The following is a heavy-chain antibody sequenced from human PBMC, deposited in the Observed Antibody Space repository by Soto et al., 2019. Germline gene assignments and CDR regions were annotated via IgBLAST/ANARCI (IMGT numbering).Heavy chain of an antibody. D-gene: IGHD2-2*02. CDR2: INPNSGGT. J-gene: IGHJ5*02. V-gene: IGHV1-2*04. CDR1: GYTFTGYS. CDR3: AGDRRYCSSTSCYRRSGWFDP. Sequence: ASVKVSCKASGYTFTGYSMHWVRQAPGQGLEWMGWINPNSGGTNYAQKFQGWVTMTRDTSISTAYMELSRLRSDDTAVYYCAGDRRYCSSTSCYRRSGWFDPWGQGTRVTVSS.